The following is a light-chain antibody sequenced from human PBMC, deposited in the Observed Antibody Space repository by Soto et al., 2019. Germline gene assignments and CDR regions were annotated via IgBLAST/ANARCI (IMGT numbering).Light chain of an antibody. CDR3: QQRSNWPSIT. J-gene: IGKJ5*01. CDR1: QSVSSSY. V-gene: IGKV3D-20*02. CDR2: GTS. Sequence: EIVMTQSPATLSVSPGERAPLSCRARQSVSSSYLAWYQQKPGQAPRFLIYGTSSRATGIPDRFSGSGSGTDFSLTISRLEPEDFAVYYCQQRSNWPSITFGQGTRLEIK.